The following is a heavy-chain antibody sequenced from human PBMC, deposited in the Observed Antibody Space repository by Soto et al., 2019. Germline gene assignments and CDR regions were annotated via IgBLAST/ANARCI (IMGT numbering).Heavy chain of an antibody. J-gene: IGHJ4*02. CDR2: IIPIFGTA. V-gene: IGHV1-69*13. Sequence: SVKVSCKASGGTFSSYAISWVRQAPGQGLEWMGGIIPIFGTANYAQKFQGRVTITADESTSTAYMELSSLRSEDTAVYYCERARRAAPFSRGYVYWGQGPLVTVYS. CDR1: GGTFSSYA. CDR3: ERARRAAPFSRGYVY. D-gene: IGHD6-6*01.